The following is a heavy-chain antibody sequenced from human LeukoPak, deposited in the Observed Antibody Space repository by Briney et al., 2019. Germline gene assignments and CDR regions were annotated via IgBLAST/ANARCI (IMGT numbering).Heavy chain of an antibody. J-gene: IGHJ3*02. V-gene: IGHV4-4*07. CDR3: ARDLSYRRYCSSTSCYYAFDI. CDR1: GGSISSYY. CDR2: IYTSGST. D-gene: IGHD2-2*01. Sequence: PSETLSLTCTVSGGSISSYYWSWIRQPAGKGLEWIGRIYTSGSTNYNPSLKSRVTMSVDTSKNQFSPKLSSVTAADTAVYYCARDLSYRRYCSSTSCYYAFDIWGQGTMVTVSS.